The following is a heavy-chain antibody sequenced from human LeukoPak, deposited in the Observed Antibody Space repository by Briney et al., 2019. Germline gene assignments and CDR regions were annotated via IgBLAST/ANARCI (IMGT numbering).Heavy chain of an antibody. Sequence: PGGSLRLSCAASGFTFDDYGMSWVRQAPGKGLEWVSGINWNGDTTGYAGSVKGRFTISRDNAKNSLYLQMNSLRTEDTALYHCARFDDWSGLIFDYWGQGTLVTVSS. CDR1: GFTFDDYG. CDR2: INWNGDTT. J-gene: IGHJ4*02. D-gene: IGHD3-9*01. V-gene: IGHV3-20*01. CDR3: ARFDDWSGLIFDY.